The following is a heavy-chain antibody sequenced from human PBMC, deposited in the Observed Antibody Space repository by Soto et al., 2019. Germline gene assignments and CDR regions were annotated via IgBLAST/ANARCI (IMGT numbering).Heavy chain of an antibody. J-gene: IGHJ4*02. CDR3: AKGSGFSNSYTLDFDF. D-gene: IGHD6-6*01. V-gene: IGHV3-23*01. Sequence: PGGSLRLSCAASGFTFSSYAMSWVRQGPGRGLECVSIISGNGGSTYYAASVKGRFTISRDNTKNTLYLQMDSLTAEDTAVYYCAKGSGFSNSYTLDFDFWGQGALVTVSS. CDR2: ISGNGGST. CDR1: GFTFSSYA.